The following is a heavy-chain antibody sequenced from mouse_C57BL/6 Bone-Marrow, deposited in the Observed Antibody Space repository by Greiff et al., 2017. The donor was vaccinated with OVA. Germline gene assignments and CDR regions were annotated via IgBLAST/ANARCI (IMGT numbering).Heavy chain of an antibody. J-gene: IGHJ3*01. CDR3: ARLYYYGSRRFAY. Sequence: EVKLVESGGGLVQPGGSLKLSCAASGFTFSDYGMAWVRQAPRKGPEWVAFISNLAYSIYYADTVTGRFTISRENAKNTRYLEMSSLRSEDTAMYSCARLYYYGSRRFAYWGQGTLVTVSA. V-gene: IGHV5-15*01. CDR2: ISNLAYSI. CDR1: GFTFSDYG. D-gene: IGHD1-1*01.